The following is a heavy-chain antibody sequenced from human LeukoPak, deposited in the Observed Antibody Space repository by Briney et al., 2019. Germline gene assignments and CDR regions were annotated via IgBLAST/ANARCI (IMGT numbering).Heavy chain of an antibody. D-gene: IGHD3-10*01. CDR2: INTNTGNP. CDR3: ARGRRITMVRGVSSYFDY. V-gene: IGHV7-4-1*02. CDR1: GYAFTSYA. Sequence: ASVKVSCKASGYAFTSYAMNWVRQAPGQGLEWMGWINTNTGNPTYAQGFTGRFVFSLDTSVSTAYLQISSLKAEDTAVYYCARGRRITMVRGVSSYFDYWGQGTLVTVSP. J-gene: IGHJ4*02.